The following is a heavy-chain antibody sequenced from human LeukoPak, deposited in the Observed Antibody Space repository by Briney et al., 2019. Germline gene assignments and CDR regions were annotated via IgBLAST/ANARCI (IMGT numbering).Heavy chain of an antibody. CDR2: INAGNGNT. V-gene: IGHV1-3*01. CDR1: GYTFTSYA. D-gene: IGHD2-15*01. J-gene: IGHJ5*02. Sequence: ASVKVSCKASGYTFTSYAIHWVRQAPGQRLEWMGWINAGNGNTKYSQKFQGRVTITRDTSASTAYMELSSLRAEDTAVYYCARDYGGSCYPRCPFWFHPWRQGPLVPVSS. CDR3: ARDYGGSCYPRCPFWFHP.